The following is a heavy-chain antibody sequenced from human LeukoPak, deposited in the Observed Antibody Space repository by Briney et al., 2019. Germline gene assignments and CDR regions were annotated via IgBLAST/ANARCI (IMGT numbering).Heavy chain of an antibody. CDR1: GGPFSGYY. Sequence: SETLSLTCAVYGGPFSGYYWSWIRQPPGKGLEWIGEINHSGSTNYNPSLKSRVTISVDTSKNQFSLKLSSVTAADTAVYYCARDNFEYYDFWSGLSDVWGKGTTVTVSS. J-gene: IGHJ6*04. CDR2: INHSGST. V-gene: IGHV4-34*01. CDR3: ARDNFEYYDFWSGLSDV. D-gene: IGHD3-3*01.